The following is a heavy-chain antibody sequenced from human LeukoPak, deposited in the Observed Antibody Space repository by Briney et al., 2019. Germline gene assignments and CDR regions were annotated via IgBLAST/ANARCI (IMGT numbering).Heavy chain of an antibody. D-gene: IGHD2-2*01. CDR2: IYWNDDK. J-gene: IGHJ4*02. Sequence: SGPTLVKPTQTLTLTCTFSGFSLSTSGVGVGWIRQPPGKALEWLALIYWNDDKRYSPSLRSRLTITKDTSKNQVVLTMTNMDPVDTATYYCAHSAYCSSTSCPRAPVAGNYWGQGTLVTVSS. CDR3: AHSAYCSSTSCPRAPVAGNY. CDR1: GFSLSTSGVG. V-gene: IGHV2-5*01.